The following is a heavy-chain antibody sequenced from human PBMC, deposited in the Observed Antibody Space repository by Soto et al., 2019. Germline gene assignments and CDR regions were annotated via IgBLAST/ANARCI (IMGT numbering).Heavy chain of an antibody. D-gene: IGHD3-9*01. V-gene: IGHV4-31*02. CDR1: GGSISSGGYY. J-gene: IGHJ4*02. CDR3: ARAGTYYDILTGYYLDY. CDR2: IYYSGST. Sequence: SETLSLTCTVSGGSISSGGYYWSWIRQHPGKGLECIGYIYYSGSTYYNPSLKSRVTISVDTSKNQFSLKLSSVTAADTAVYYCARAGTYYDILTGYYLDYWGQGTLVTVSS.